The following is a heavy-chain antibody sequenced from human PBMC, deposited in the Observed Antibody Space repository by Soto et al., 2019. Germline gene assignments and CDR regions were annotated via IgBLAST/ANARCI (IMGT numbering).Heavy chain of an antibody. Sequence: SETLSLTCTVSGGSISSISYYWGWIRQPPGKGLEWIGYIYYSGSTNYNPSLKSRVTISVDTSKNQFSLKLSSVTAADTAVYYCARDSYYDSSGYLTFDIWGQGTMVTVS. V-gene: IGHV4-61*01. J-gene: IGHJ3*02. D-gene: IGHD3-22*01. CDR2: IYYSGST. CDR1: GGSISSISYY. CDR3: ARDSYYDSSGYLTFDI.